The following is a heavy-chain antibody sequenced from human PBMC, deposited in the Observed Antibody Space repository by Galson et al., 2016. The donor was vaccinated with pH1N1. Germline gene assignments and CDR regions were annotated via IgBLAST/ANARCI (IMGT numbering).Heavy chain of an antibody. D-gene: IGHD1-1*01. J-gene: IGHJ4*02. CDR2: LYPGDSDT. V-gene: IGHV5-51*03. Sequence: QSGAEVKKPRESLRISCKGFGYSFSNYWIAWVRQMPGKGLECMGVLYPGDSDTQYNPSFEGQVVISSDQSISSVFLQWNSLEASDTAMYYCARSTKGVSTGHFDSWGQGTLVTVSS. CDR3: ARSTKGVSTGHFDS. CDR1: GYSFSNYW.